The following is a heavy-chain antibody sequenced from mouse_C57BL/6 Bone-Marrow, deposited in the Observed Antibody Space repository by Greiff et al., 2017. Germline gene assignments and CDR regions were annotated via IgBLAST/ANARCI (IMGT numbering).Heavy chain of an antibody. CDR2: INPRSGST. CDR1: GYTFTSYG. Sequence: VQLQQSGAELVRPGASVKLSCKASGYTFTSYGISWVKQRPGQGLEWIGEINPRSGSTYYNEKFKGKATLTADKSSSTAYMELRSLTSEDSAVYFFEKVGYYWFAYWYWGPLVTVTA. D-gene: IGHD2-3*01. CDR3: EKVGYYWFAY. J-gene: IGHJ3*01. V-gene: IGHV1-81*01.